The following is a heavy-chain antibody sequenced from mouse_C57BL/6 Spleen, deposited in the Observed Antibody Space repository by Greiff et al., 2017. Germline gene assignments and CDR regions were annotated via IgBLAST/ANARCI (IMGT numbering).Heavy chain of an antibody. D-gene: IGHD1-1*01. CDR3: ARSEGDYYGSSYPY. Sequence: QVQLQQSGAELARPGASVMMSCKASGYTFTSYTMHWVKQRPGQGLEWIGYINPSSGYTKYNQKFKDKATLTADKSSSTAYMQLSSLTSEDSAVYYCARSEGDYYGSSYPYWGQGTLVTVSA. J-gene: IGHJ3*01. CDR2: INPSSGYT. CDR1: GYTFTSYT. V-gene: IGHV1-4*01.